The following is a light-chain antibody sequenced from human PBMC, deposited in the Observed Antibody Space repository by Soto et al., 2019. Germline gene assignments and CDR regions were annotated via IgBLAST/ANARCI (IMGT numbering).Light chain of an antibody. CDR1: SSDVGGYNY. CDR2: EVS. J-gene: IGLJ2*01. V-gene: IGLV2-14*01. CDR3: SSYGGSNNFV. Sequence: QSVLTQPASVSGSPGQSITISCTGTSSDVGGYNYVSWYQQHPGKAPKLMIYEVSNRPSGVSNRFSGSKSGNTASLTISGLQAEDEADYYCSSYGGSNNFVFGGGTKLTVL.